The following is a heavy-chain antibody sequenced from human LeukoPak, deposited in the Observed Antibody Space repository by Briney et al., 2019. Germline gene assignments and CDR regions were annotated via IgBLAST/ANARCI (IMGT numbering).Heavy chain of an antibody. CDR1: GFSFSDHS. V-gene: IGHV3-48*01. J-gene: IGHJ4*02. CDR3: ARGYSSSAHDY. D-gene: IGHD6-6*01. CDR2: ISSSSTI. Sequence: GGSLRLSCAASGFSFSDHSINWIRQVPGKGLEWVSYISSSSTIYYADSVKGRFTISRDNAKNSLYLQMNSLRAEDTAVYYCARGYSSSAHDYWGQGTLVTVSS.